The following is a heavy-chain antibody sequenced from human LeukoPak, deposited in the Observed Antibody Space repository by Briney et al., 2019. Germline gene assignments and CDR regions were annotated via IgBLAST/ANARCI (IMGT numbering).Heavy chain of an antibody. V-gene: IGHV4-61*02. CDR2: IYTSGST. D-gene: IGHD3-22*01. J-gene: IGHJ3*02. CDR1: GGSISSGGYY. CDR3: ARQSYYYDSSGYHGTFDI. Sequence: SETLSLTCTVSGGSISSGGYYWSWIRQPAGKGLEWIGRIYTSGSTNYNPSLKSRVTMSVDTSKNQFSLKLSSVTAADTAVYYCARQSYYYDSSGYHGTFDIWGQGTMVTVSS.